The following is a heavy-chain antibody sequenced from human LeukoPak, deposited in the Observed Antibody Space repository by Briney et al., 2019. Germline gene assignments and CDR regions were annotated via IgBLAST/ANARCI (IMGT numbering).Heavy chain of an antibody. V-gene: IGHV4-39*07. Sequence: KPSETLSLTCTVSGGSISSSSYYWGWIRQPPGKGLGWIGGIYYSGSTYYNPSLKSRVTISVDTSKNQFSLKLSSVTAADTAVYYCTSNYGDYGYYGFDYWGQGTLVTVSS. J-gene: IGHJ4*02. CDR2: IYYSGST. D-gene: IGHD4-17*01. CDR3: TSNYGDYGYYGFDY. CDR1: GGSISSSSYY.